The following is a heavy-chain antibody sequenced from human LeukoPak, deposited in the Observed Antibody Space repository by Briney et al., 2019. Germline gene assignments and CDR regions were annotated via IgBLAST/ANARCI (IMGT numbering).Heavy chain of an antibody. CDR1: GFTFSSYW. J-gene: IGHJ4*02. Sequence: PGGSLRLPCAASGFTFSSYWMHWVRQAPGKGLVWVSRINGDGSSTTYADSVEGRFTISRDNAKNTLYLQMSSLRAEDTALYYCAAGATAFDYWGQGSLVTVSS. CDR3: AAGATAFDY. D-gene: IGHD1-26*01. V-gene: IGHV3-74*01. CDR2: INGDGSST.